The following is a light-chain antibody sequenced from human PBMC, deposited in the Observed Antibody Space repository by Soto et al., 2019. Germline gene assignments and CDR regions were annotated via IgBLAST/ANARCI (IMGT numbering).Light chain of an antibody. V-gene: IGLV2-14*01. J-gene: IGLJ1*01. CDR2: EVT. Sequence: HSALTQPASVSGSPGQSITISCTGTSSDVGGYNYVSWYQLHPGKAPKLILYEVTNRPSGVSDRFSGSKSGNTASLTISGLQAEDEADYYCSSYTSSTAYVFGTGTKVTVL. CDR1: SSDVGGYNY. CDR3: SSYTSSTAYV.